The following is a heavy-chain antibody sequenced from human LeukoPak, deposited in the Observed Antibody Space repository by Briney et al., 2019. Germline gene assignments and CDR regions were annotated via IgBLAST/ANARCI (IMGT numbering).Heavy chain of an antibody. V-gene: IGHV5-10-1*01. J-gene: IGHJ4*02. D-gene: IGHD6-13*01. Sequence: GESLKISCKGSGYSFTSYWISWVRQMPGKGLEWMGRIDPSDSYTNYSPSFQGHVTISADKSISTAYLQWSSLKASDTAMYYCARHDYGSSWPSDYWGQGTLVTVSS. CDR1: GYSFTSYW. CDR3: ARHDYGSSWPSDY. CDR2: IDPSDSYT.